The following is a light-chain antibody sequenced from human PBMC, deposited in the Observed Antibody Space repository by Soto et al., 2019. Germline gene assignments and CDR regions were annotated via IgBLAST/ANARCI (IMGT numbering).Light chain of an antibody. CDR1: QSVSSSD. V-gene: IGKV3-20*01. J-gene: IGKJ2*01. CDR2: GAS. CDR3: QQYGGSPLYT. Sequence: SVVTQSPGTLSLSPGDRATLSCRASQSVSSSDLAWYQQKPGQAPRLLIYGASTRATGIPHRFSGSGSATDFPLTISRLEPEDFAVYYCQQYGGSPLYTFGQGTKLEIK.